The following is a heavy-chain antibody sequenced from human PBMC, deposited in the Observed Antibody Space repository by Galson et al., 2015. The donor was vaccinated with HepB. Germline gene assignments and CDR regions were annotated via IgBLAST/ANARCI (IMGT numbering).Heavy chain of an antibody. Sequence: SLRLSCAASGFTFSSYGMHWVRQAPGMGLEWVAVIWYDGSDKYYADSVKGRLTISRDNSKNTVYLQMNSLRDEETAVYYCAIDSGYVSGWYAGRGGFDYGGHGTLLTVSS. CDR3: AIDSGYVSGWYAGRGGFDY. V-gene: IGHV3-33*08. CDR1: GFTFSSYG. J-gene: IGHJ4*01. D-gene: IGHD6-19*01. CDR2: IWYDGSDK.